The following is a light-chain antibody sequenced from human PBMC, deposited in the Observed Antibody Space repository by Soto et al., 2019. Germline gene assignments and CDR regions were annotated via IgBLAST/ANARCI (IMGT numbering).Light chain of an antibody. V-gene: IGKV1-5*03. J-gene: IGKJ4*01. CDR1: QNIRSW. Sequence: DIQMTQSPSTLSASVGDRVTITCRASQNIRSWLAWYQQKPGKAPELLIYSASGLESGVPSRFSGSGSGTEFTLTISSLQPDDFATYYCQEYNGNSGLTFGGGIKVEIK. CDR3: QEYNGNSGLT. CDR2: SAS.